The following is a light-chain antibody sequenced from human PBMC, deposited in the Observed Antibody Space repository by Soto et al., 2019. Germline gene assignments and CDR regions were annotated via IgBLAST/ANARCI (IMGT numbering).Light chain of an antibody. V-gene: IGKV3-20*01. Sequence: EIVMSKSPGTLSLSKGERATLSCRASQSVSSRLAWYQQKPGQAPRLLISGASSRATGIPDRFSGSGFGTDFTLTISRLEPEDFALYYCQHYAGGSRITFGQGTRLEIK. CDR1: QSVSSR. CDR3: QHYAGGSRIT. CDR2: GAS. J-gene: IGKJ5*01.